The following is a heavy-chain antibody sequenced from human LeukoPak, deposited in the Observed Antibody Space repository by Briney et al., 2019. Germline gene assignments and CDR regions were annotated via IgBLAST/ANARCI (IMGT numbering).Heavy chain of an antibody. Sequence: GGSLRLSCAASGFSFSSYSMNWVRQAPGKGLEWVSVISSRGSNTYYADSVKGRFTISRDNAKNSLYLQMNSLRVEDTAVYYCARDVVGYIYGYGPWGQGTLVTVSS. V-gene: IGHV3-21*01. CDR2: ISSRGSNT. CDR3: ARDVVGYIYGYGP. J-gene: IGHJ5*02. CDR1: GFSFSSYS. D-gene: IGHD5-18*01.